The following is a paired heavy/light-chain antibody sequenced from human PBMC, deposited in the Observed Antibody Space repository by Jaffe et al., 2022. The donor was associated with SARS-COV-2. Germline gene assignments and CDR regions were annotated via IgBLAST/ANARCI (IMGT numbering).Heavy chain of an antibody. CDR1: GFSVSTHGVG. Sequence: QITLKESGPTLVKPTQTLTLTCTFSGFSVSTHGVGVGWIRQPPGAALEWLAVIYWNDVERYSPSLKTRLTITKDTSNNQVVLTMTNMDPVDTGTYYCAHTLYAPGSFYYFDYWGQGTLVTVSS. D-gene: IGHD3-10*01. CDR3: AHTLYAPGSFYYFDY. J-gene: IGHJ4*02. CDR2: IYWNDVE. V-gene: IGHV2-5*01.
Light chain of an antibody. V-gene: IGLV2-14*03. CDR3: SSATSSITLV. Sequence: QSALTQPASVSGSPGQSITISCTGTSGDVGGYNLVSWYQQYPGKAPKLMIYDVSSRPSGVSYRFSGSKSGNTASLTISGLQAEDEADYYCSSATSSITLVFGGGTKVTVL. CDR2: DVS. CDR1: SGDVGGYNL. J-gene: IGLJ2*01.